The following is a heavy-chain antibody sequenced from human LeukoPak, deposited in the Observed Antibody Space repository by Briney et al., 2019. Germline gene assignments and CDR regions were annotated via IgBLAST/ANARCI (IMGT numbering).Heavy chain of an antibody. CDR2: IIPIFGIA. CDR1: GGTFSSYA. D-gene: IGHD6-19*01. J-gene: IGHJ6*02. Sequence: ASVKVSCKASGGTFSSYAISWVRQAPGQGLEWMGRIIPIFGIANYAQKFQGRVTITADKSTSSAYMELSSLRSEDTAVYYCARAYSSGWTPANYYYYGMDVWGQGTTVTVSS. V-gene: IGHV1-69*04. CDR3: ARAYSSGWTPANYYYYGMDV.